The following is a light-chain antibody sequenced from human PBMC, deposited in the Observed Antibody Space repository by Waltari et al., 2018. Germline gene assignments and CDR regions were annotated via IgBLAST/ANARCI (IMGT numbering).Light chain of an antibody. V-gene: IGLV2-23*01. J-gene: IGLJ2*01. Sequence: QSALTQPASVSGSPGQSITISCTGTSSGGGHNYFFSWYQHHPGKAPKLIIYEGSKRPSGISNRFSGFRAGNMASLTISGLQAEDEADYYCCSYATYSPVLLGGGTKLTVL. CDR2: EGS. CDR3: CSYATYSPVL. CDR1: SSGGGHNYF.